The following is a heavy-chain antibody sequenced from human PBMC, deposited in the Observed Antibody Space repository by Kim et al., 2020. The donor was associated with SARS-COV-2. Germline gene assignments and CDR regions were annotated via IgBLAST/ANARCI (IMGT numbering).Heavy chain of an antibody. J-gene: IGHJ4*02. CDR2: ISWDSGTI. CDR3: AKISGVQTDY. D-gene: IGHD2-15*01. Sequence: GGSLRLSCAATGFAFDDYAMHWVRQAPGKGLEWVSGISWDSGTIDYADSVKGRFSISRDNARNSLYLQMNSLRVEDTAFYYCAKISGVQTDYWGQGTQVTVSS. V-gene: IGHV3-9*01. CDR1: GFAFDDYA.